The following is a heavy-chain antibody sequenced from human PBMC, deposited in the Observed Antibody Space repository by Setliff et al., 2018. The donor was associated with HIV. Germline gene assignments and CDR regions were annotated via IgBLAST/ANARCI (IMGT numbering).Heavy chain of an antibody. J-gene: IGHJ3*02. Sequence: PSETLSLTCTVSGGSISNSNYFWGWIRQPPGKGLEWIGRIYSSGSTYYQPSLQGRVSMSIDSSKNHFSLSLRYVTAADTAVYYCARSFSGRYFWSGYCTGPDPKGENAFDIWGQGTMVTVSS. CDR2: IYSSGST. D-gene: IGHD3-3*01. CDR1: GGSISNSNYF. V-gene: IGHV4-39*02. CDR3: ARSFSGRYFWSGYCTGPDPKGENAFDI.